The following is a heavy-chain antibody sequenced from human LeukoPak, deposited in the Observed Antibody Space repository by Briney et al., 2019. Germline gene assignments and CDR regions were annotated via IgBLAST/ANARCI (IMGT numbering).Heavy chain of an antibody. D-gene: IGHD4-17*01. J-gene: IGHJ3*02. CDR3: ATTPNDYGDYAGESDAFDI. Sequence: HGESLKISCKDSGYSFTSYWIGWVRQMPGKGLEWMGIIYPGDSDTRYSPSFQGQVTISADKSISTAYLQWSSLKASDTAMYYCATTPNDYGDYAGESDAFDIWGQGTMVTVSS. CDR2: IYPGDSDT. V-gene: IGHV5-51*01. CDR1: GYSFTSYW.